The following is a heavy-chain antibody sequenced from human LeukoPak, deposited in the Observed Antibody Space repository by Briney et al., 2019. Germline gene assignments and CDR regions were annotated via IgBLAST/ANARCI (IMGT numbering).Heavy chain of an antibody. CDR3: ASSMVIGTFGY. D-gene: IGHD5-18*01. Sequence: GESLKISCKGSGYSFTSYWITWVRQRPGKGLEWMGRIDPSDSYTNYSPSFQGHVTISADKSISTAYLQCSSLKASDTAMYYCASSMVIGTFGYWGQGTLVTVSS. V-gene: IGHV5-10-1*01. CDR2: IDPSDSYT. CDR1: GYSFTSYW. J-gene: IGHJ4*02.